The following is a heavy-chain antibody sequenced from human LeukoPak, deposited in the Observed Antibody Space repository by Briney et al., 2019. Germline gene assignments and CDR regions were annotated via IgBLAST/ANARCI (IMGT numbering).Heavy chain of an antibody. CDR1: GFTFKDYL. V-gene: IGHV3-23*01. J-gene: IGHJ4*02. CDR3: AKNPAATFTFGGVILY. CDR2: ISGSGGST. D-gene: IGHD3-16*02. Sequence: SGGSLRLSCAASGFTFKDYLMIWVRQAPGKGVEWVSAISGSGGSTYYADSVKGRFTISRDNSKNTLYLQMNRLRAEDTAVYYCAKNPAATFTFGGVILYWGQGTLVTVSS.